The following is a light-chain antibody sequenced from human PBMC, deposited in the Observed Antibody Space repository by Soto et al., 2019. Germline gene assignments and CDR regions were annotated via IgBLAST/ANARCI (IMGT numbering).Light chain of an antibody. CDR2: RSS. CDR1: ESVSIS. J-gene: IGKJ3*01. V-gene: IGKV3-15*01. CDR3: QQYNNWPPVT. Sequence: EIVMAQSPATLSVSPGEGATLSCRASESVSISLAWYQHKPGQAPRLLIYRSSTRAHGIPATFSGSGSGTEFTLTISSLQSEDFAVYFCQQYNNWPPVTFGPGTKVDIK.